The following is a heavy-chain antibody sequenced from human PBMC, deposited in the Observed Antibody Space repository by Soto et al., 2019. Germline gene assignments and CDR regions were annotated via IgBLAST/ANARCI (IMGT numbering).Heavy chain of an antibody. J-gene: IGHJ5*02. Sequence: QLQLQESGPGLVKPSETLSLTCTVSGGSISSSSYYWGWIRQPPGKGLEWIGSIYYSGSTYYNPSLKSRVTISVDTCKNQCSPKLSSVTAAHTAVYYCARHGYYDPVDPWGQGTLVTVSS. CDR1: GGSISSSSYY. CDR3: ARHGYYDPVDP. D-gene: IGHD3-3*01. V-gene: IGHV4-39*01. CDR2: IYYSGST.